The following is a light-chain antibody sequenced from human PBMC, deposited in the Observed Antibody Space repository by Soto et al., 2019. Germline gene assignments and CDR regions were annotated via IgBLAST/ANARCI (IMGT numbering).Light chain of an antibody. CDR1: QGISIY. Sequence: DIQMTQSPSSLSASVGDRVTIACRASQGISIYLAWYQQKPGKVPQLLIYDASTLQSGVPSRFSGSGSGSDFTLTISRLPPEDVATYYCQKYNGAPLTFGGGTKVEIK. J-gene: IGKJ4*01. CDR2: DAS. CDR3: QKYNGAPLT. V-gene: IGKV1-27*01.